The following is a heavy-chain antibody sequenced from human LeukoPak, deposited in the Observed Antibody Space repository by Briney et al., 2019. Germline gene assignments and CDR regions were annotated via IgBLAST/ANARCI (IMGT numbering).Heavy chain of an antibody. V-gene: IGHV4-4*07. CDR3: AREGQPRPLDY. D-gene: IGHD6-25*01. CDR1: GGSISGYY. Sequence: SETLSLTCTVSGGSISGYYWSWIRQPAGMGLEWIGRISTSGSTHYSPSLKSRVTMSVDTSRNQFSLNLSSVAAADTAVYYCAREGQPRPLDYWGRGTLVTVSS. CDR2: ISTSGST. J-gene: IGHJ4*01.